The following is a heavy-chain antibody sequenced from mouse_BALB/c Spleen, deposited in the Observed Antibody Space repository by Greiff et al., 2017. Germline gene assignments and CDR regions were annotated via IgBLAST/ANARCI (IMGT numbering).Heavy chain of an antibody. V-gene: IGHV1-69*01. Sequence: QVQLQQPGAELVMPGASVKMSCKASGYTFTDYWMHWVKQRPGQGLEWIGAIDTSDSYTSYNQKFMGKATLTVDESSSTAYMQLSSLTSEDSAVYYCARSGYHYAMDYWGQGTSVTVSS. D-gene: IGHD2-2*01. J-gene: IGHJ4*01. CDR1: GYTFTDYW. CDR2: IDTSDSYT. CDR3: ARSGYHYAMDY.